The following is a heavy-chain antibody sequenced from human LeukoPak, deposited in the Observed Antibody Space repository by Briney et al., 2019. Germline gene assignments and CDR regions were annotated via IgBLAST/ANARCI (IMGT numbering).Heavy chain of an antibody. CDR3: ARGEDTAMALDY. CDR1: GFTVSSNY. CDR2: IYSGGST. D-gene: IGHD5-18*01. Sequence: GGSLRLSCAASGFTVSSNYMSWVRQAPGKGLEWVSVIYSGGSTYYADSVKSRFTISRDNSKNTLYLQMNSLRAEDTAVYYCARGEDTAMALDYWGQGTLVTVSS. J-gene: IGHJ4*02. V-gene: IGHV3-53*01.